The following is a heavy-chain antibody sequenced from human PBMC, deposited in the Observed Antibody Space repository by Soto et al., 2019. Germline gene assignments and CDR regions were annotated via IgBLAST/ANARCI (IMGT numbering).Heavy chain of an antibody. J-gene: IGHJ6*02. V-gene: IGHV4-39*01. D-gene: IGHD6-6*01. CDR1: GDSISRSRYY. CDR2: IHYTGGT. Sequence: TSETLSLTCTDSGDSISRSRYYWGWIRQPPGKGLEWIASIHYTGGTYYNPPLRSRVTISVDTSKTQFSLTVSSVTAADTAVYYCARHLYSTSPDVWGQGTSVTVSS. CDR3: ARHLYSTSPDV.